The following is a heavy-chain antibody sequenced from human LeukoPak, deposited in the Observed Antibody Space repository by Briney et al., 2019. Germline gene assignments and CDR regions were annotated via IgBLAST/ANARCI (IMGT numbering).Heavy chain of an antibody. CDR1: GFTFNDYY. J-gene: IGHJ4*02. D-gene: IGHD3-10*01. V-gene: IGHV3-11*04. CDR2: ISSGGNTI. CDR3: ARDAYGSGSYYPYFDY. Sequence: GGSLRLSCAASGFTFNDYYMSWIRQAPGKGLEWVSYISSGGNTIYYADSVKGRFTISRDNAKNSLYLQMNSLRAEDTAVYYCARDAYGSGSYYPYFDYWGQGTLVTVSS.